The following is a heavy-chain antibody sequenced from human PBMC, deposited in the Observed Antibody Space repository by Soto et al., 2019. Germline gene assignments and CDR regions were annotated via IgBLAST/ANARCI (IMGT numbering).Heavy chain of an antibody. CDR2: IYTDGGT. J-gene: IGHJ4*02. CDR3: ARDNSMLGAPFHY. D-gene: IGHD3-16*01. CDR1: GFTVSSNS. V-gene: IGHV3-53*02. Sequence: EVDLVETGGGLIQPGGSLRLSWAASGFTVSSNSMSWVRQAPGKGLEWVSLIYTDGGTYYGDSVKGRFTISRDTSKNTLSLQMTSLRADDTAVYYCARDNSMLGAPFHYWGQGTLVTVSS.